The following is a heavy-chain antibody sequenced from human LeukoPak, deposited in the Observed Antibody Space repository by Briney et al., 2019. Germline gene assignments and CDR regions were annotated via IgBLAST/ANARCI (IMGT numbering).Heavy chain of an antibody. V-gene: IGHV4-61*08. CDR1: GGSISSGGYY. CDR2: IYYSGST. CDR3: ATSTTYYYDSSGYYFDY. D-gene: IGHD3-22*01. J-gene: IGHJ4*02. Sequence: SETLSLTCTVSGGSISSGGYYWSWIRQPPGKGLEWIGYIYYSGSTNYNPSLKSRVTISVDTSKNQFSLKLSSVTAADTAVYYCATSTTYYYDSSGYYFDYWGQGTLVTVSS.